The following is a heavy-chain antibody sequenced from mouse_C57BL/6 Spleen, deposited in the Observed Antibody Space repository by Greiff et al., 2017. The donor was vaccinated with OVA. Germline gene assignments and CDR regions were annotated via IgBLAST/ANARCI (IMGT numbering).Heavy chain of an antibody. CDR3: ARELPPYYFDY. CDR2: IHPNSGST. CDR1: SYTFTSYW. D-gene: IGHD4-1*01. J-gene: IGHJ2*01. Sequence: QVQLQQPGAELVKPGASVKLSCKASSYTFTSYWMHWVKQRPGQGLEWIGMIHPNSGSTNYNEKFKSKATLTVDKSSSTAYMQLSSLTSEDSAVYYCARELPPYYFDYWGQGTTLTVSS. V-gene: IGHV1-64*01.